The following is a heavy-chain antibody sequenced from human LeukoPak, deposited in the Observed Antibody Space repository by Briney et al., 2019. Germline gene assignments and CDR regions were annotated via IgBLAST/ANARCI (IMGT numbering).Heavy chain of an antibody. J-gene: IGHJ4*02. V-gene: IGHV3-21*01. CDR1: GFSIKTYS. D-gene: IGHD4-17*01. Sequence: GGSLRLSCAASGFSIKTYSMTWVRQAPGKGLEWVSTISSSGGYIYYADSVKGRFTISTDTAKNSLYLQMNSLRVEDTAVYNCARLRDTVTSASDYWGQGTLVTVSS. CDR3: ARLRDTVTSASDY. CDR2: ISSSGGYI.